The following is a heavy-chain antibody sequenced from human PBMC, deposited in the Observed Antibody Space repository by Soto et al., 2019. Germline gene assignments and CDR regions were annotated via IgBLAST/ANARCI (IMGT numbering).Heavy chain of an antibody. CDR1: GFIFTNYA. CDR2: CGGGGST. D-gene: IGHD3-10*01. Sequence: EVQLLESGGALVQPGGSLRLSCAASGFIFTNYAMTWVRQAPGKGLQWVSYCGGGGSTYYADPVKGRFTCSRDNAKNTVVRQMTSLRAEDTAVYVCAKFGGQYDHSYYMGVLGKGSTVTVS. V-gene: IGHV3-23*01. J-gene: IGHJ6*03. CDR3: AKFGGQYDHSYYMGV.